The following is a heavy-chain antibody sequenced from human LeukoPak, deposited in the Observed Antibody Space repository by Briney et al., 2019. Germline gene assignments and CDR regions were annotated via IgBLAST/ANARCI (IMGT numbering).Heavy chain of an antibody. CDR2: IYYSGST. V-gene: IGHV4-59*08. J-gene: IGHJ6*02. CDR1: GGSISSYY. D-gene: IGHD3-22*01. Sequence: PSETLSLTCTVSGGSISSYYWSWLRQPPGKGLEWIGYIYYSGSTNYNPSLKSRVTISVDTSKNQFSLKLSSVTAADTAVYYCARHYYDSSGYAHSYYYGMDVWGQGTTVTVSS. CDR3: ARHYYDSSGYAHSYYYGMDV.